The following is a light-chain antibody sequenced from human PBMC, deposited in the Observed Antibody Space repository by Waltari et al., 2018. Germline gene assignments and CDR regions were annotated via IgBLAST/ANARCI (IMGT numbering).Light chain of an antibody. J-gene: IGLJ7*01. CDR3: GTWDSSLSGAV. CDR1: SSNIGNNY. Sequence: QSVLTQPPSVSAAPGQRVTISCSGGSSNIGNNYVSWYRQFPGTAPKLLIYENTERPSGIPGRFSGSKSVTSATLDITGRQAGDEADYYCGTWDSSLSGAVFGGGTHLTVL. CDR2: ENT. V-gene: IGLV1-51*02.